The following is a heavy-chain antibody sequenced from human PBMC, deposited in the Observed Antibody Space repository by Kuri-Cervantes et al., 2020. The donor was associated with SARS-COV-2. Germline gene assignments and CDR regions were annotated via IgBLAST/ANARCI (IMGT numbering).Heavy chain of an antibody. D-gene: IGHD4-23*01. V-gene: IGHV4-61*02. Sequence: SQTLSLTCAVSGYSISSGYYWGWIRQPAGKGLEWIGRIYTSGSTNYNPSLKSRVTMSVDTSKNQFSLKLSSVTAADTAVYYCARGGGNFLTSDWYFDLWSRGTLVTVSS. CDR2: IYTSGST. CDR3: ARGGGNFLTSDWYFDL. CDR1: GYSISSGYY. J-gene: IGHJ2*01.